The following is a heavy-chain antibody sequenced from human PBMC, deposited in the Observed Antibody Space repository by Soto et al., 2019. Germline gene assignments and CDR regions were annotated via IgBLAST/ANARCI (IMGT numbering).Heavy chain of an antibody. D-gene: IGHD3-22*01. CDR1: GFTVSSNY. CDR2: IYSGGST. CDR3: TTDPVTMIVVVPSSG. V-gene: IGHV3-66*01. Sequence: GGSLRLSCAASGFTVSSNYMSWVRQAPGKGLEWVSVIYSGGSTYYADSVKGRFTISRDTSKNTLYLQMNSLRAEDTAVYYCTTDPVTMIVVVPSSGWGQGTLVTVSS. J-gene: IGHJ4*02.